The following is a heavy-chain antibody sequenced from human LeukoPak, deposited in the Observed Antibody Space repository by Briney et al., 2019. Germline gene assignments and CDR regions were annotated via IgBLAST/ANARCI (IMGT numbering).Heavy chain of an antibody. CDR1: GVSISSSTYY. Sequence: SETLSLTCTVSGVSISSSTYYWGWIRQPPGKGLEWIGSIYYGGTTFYNSSLKSRVTISVDTSKNQFSLKLRSVTAADTAVYYCARVPENWFDPWGQGTLVIVSS. CDR3: ARVPENWFDP. J-gene: IGHJ5*02. CDR2: IYYGGTT. V-gene: IGHV4-39*07.